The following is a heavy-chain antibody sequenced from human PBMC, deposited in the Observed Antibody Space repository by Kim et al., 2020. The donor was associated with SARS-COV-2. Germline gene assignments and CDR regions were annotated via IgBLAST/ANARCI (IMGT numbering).Heavy chain of an antibody. CDR2: IIPIFGTA. V-gene: IGHV1-69*06. Sequence: SVKVSCKASGGTFSSYAISWVRQAPGQGLEWMGGIIPIFGTANYAQKFQGRVTITADKSTSTAYMELSSLRSEDTAVYYCARVGCSGGSCYSKKAYYGMDVWGQGTTVTVSS. J-gene: IGHJ6*02. CDR1: GGTFSSYA. CDR3: ARVGCSGGSCYSKKAYYGMDV. D-gene: IGHD2-15*01.